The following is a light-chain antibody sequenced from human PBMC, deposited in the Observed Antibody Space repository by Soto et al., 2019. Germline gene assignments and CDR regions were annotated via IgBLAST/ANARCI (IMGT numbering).Light chain of an antibody. Sequence: QSVLTQSPSASASLGASVKLTCTLSSGHSNYAIAWHQLQPGKGPRFLMRVNNDGSHIKGDGIPDRFSGSSSGAERYLTISCLHSEDEADYYCQTWGPGIRVFGGGTQLTVL. J-gene: IGLJ2*01. CDR3: QTWGPGIRV. CDR1: SGHSNYA. CDR2: VNNDGSH. V-gene: IGLV4-69*01.